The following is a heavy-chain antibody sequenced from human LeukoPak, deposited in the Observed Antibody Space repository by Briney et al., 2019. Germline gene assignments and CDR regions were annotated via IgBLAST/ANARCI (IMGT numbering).Heavy chain of an antibody. CDR1: GFTVITND. Sequence: PGGSLRLSCAASGFTVITNDMTWVRQAPGKGLEWALVLYNDGNTKYADSVQGRFTISRDNSKNTLYLEMNSLSPDDTAVYYCARGVEPLAANTLAYWGQGTLVTVSS. V-gene: IGHV3-53*01. CDR2: LYNDGNT. D-gene: IGHD1-14*01. J-gene: IGHJ4*02. CDR3: ARGVEPLAANTLAY.